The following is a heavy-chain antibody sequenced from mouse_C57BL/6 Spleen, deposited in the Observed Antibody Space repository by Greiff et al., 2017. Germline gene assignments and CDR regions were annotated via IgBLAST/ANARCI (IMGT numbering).Heavy chain of an antibody. Sequence: QVQLQQPGTELVKPGASVKLSCKASGYTFTSYWMHWVKQRPGQGLEWIGNINPSNGGTNYNEKFKSKATLTVDKSSSTAYMQLSSLTSEDSAVYYCARADYGSSYIYAMDYWGQGTSVTVSS. CDR1: GYTFTSYW. D-gene: IGHD1-1*01. CDR2: INPSNGGT. J-gene: IGHJ4*01. V-gene: IGHV1-53*01. CDR3: ARADYGSSYIYAMDY.